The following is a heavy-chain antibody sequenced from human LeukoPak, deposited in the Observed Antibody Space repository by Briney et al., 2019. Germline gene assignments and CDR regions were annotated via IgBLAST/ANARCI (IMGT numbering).Heavy chain of an antibody. J-gene: IGHJ5*02. V-gene: IGHV4-4*07. CDR2: IYTSGST. CDR1: GGSISSYY. D-gene: IGHD1-1*01. CDR3: ARDQGLQGTANWFDP. Sequence: SETLSLTCTVSGGSISSYYWSWIRQPAGKGLEWIGRIYTSGSTNYNPSLKSRVTMSVDTSKNQFSLKLSSVTAADTAVYYCARDQGLQGTANWFDPWGQGTLVTVSS.